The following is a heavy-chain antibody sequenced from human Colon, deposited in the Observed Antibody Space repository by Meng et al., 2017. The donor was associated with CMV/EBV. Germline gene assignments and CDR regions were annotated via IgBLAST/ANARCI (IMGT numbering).Heavy chain of an antibody. CDR2: IIPIFCTA. CDR3: ARAGITGTMVNWFDP. D-gene: IGHD1-7*01. Sequence: ASGGTFSRYASSWVRQAPGQGLGWIGGIIPIFCTANYAQKFPGRIAITTDESTSTAYLGLSSLRSEDTAVYYCARAGITGTMVNWFDPWGQGTLVTVSS. V-gene: IGHV1-69*05. CDR1: GGTFSRYA. J-gene: IGHJ5*02.